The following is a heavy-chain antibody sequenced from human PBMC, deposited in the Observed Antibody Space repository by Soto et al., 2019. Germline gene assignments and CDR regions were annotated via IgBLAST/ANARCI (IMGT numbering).Heavy chain of an antibody. Sequence: PGGSLRLSCAASGFTFSSYGMHWVRQAPGKGLEWVAVISYDGSNKYYADSVKGRFTISRDNSKNTLYLQMNSLRAEDTAVYYCAKDNRGSYSDWGQGTLVTVSS. J-gene: IGHJ4*02. CDR2: ISYDGSNK. V-gene: IGHV3-30*18. CDR1: GFTFSSYG. CDR3: AKDNRGSYSD. D-gene: IGHD1-26*01.